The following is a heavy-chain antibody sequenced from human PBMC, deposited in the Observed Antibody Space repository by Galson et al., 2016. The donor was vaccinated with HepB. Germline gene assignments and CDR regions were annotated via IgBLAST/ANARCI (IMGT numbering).Heavy chain of an antibody. V-gene: IGHV4-59*09. D-gene: IGHD5-18*01. Sequence: IGYIYYSGYTNYNPSLKSRVTISLDTSKNQFSLNLSSVTAADTAVYYCGRGYGFGYNYFDYWGQGTLVTVSS. CDR3: GRGYGFGYNYFDY. J-gene: IGHJ4*02. CDR2: IYYSGYT.